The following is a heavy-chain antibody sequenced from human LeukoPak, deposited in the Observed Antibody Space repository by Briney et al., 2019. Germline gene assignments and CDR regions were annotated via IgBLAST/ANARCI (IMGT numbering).Heavy chain of an antibody. D-gene: IGHD3-22*01. CDR2: ISCDGSNK. Sequence: GGSLRLSCAASGFXFSSYGMHWVRQAPGKGLEWVAVISCDGSNKYYADSVKGRFTISRDNSKNTLYLQMNSLRAEDTAVYYCAITGDSSGYSFDYWGQGTLVTVSS. CDR1: GFXFSSYG. CDR3: AITGDSSGYSFDY. J-gene: IGHJ4*02. V-gene: IGHV3-30*03.